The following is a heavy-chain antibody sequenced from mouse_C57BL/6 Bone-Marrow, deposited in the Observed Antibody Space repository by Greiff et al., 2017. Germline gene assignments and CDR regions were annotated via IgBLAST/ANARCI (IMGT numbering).Heavy chain of an antibody. J-gene: IGHJ2*01. Sequence: QVQLQQPGAELARPGASVKLSCKASGYTFTSYGISWVKQRTGQGLEWIGEIYPRSGNTYYNEKFKGKATLTADKSSSTAYMQLRSLTSEDSAVXFSASYYGSRGNYWGQGTTLTVSS. CDR1: GYTFTSYG. CDR3: ASYYGSRGNY. V-gene: IGHV1-81*01. CDR2: IYPRSGNT. D-gene: IGHD1-1*01.